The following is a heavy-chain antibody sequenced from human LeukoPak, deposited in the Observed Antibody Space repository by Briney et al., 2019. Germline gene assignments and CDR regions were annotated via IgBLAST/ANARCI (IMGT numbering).Heavy chain of an antibody. CDR1: GYTFTGYY. D-gene: IGHD1-7*01. CDR3: ARVRLELPVYYHYYGMDV. V-gene: IGHV1-2*02. CDR2: INPNSGGT. J-gene: IGHJ6*02. Sequence: GASVKVSCKASGYTFTGYYMHWVRQAPGQGLEWMGWINPNSGGTNYAQKFQGRVTMTRDTSISTAYMELSRLRSDDTAVYYCARVRLELPVYYHYYGMDVWGQGTTVTVSS.